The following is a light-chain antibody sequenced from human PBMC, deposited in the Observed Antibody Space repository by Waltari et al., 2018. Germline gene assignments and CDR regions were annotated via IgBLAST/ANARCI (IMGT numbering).Light chain of an antibody. Sequence: QSALAQPASVSGSPGQSITISCTGSLSDVGDFQHVSWYQHHPGKAPKLLIYDVSVRPAAVSIRFSGSKSGNTASLTISGLQPEDEADYYCCSDTNSGSYVFGGGTKVTVL. CDR3: CSDTNSGSYV. CDR1: LSDVGDFQH. J-gene: IGLJ1*01. CDR2: DVS. V-gene: IGLV2-14*03.